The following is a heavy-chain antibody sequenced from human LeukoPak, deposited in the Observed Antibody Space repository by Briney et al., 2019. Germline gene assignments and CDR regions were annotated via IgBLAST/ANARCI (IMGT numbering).Heavy chain of an antibody. D-gene: IGHD3-16*01. CDR2: IYYSGST. CDR1: GGSISSGDYY. Sequence: SETLSLTCTVSGGSISSGDYYWSWVRQPPGKGLEWIGYIYYSGSTYYNPSLKSRVTISVDTSKNQFSLRLSSVTAADTAVYYCARAPGGDDAFDIWGQGTMVTVSS. CDR3: ARAPGGDDAFDI. J-gene: IGHJ3*02. V-gene: IGHV4-30-4*01.